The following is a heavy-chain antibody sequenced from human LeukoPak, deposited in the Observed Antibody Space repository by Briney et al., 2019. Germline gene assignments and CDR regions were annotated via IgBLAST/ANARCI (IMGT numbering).Heavy chain of an antibody. CDR1: GYTFSIYY. D-gene: IGHD1-1*01. V-gene: IGHV1-46*01. CDR3: ARVSLPVTTYPPFDY. Sequence: GASVKISCKAFGYTFSIYYIHWGRQAPRQGLEWMGVMNPRSDSPTYAQKFQGTVTLTSDTSTDTVYIDLSSLRSDDTAVYYCARVSLPVTTYPPFDYWGQGTLVTVSS. CDR2: MNPRSDSP. J-gene: IGHJ4*02.